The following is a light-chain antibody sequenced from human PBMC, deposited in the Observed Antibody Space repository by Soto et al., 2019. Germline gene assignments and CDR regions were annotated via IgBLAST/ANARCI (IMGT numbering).Light chain of an antibody. J-gene: IGLJ1*01. CDR2: EGS. Sequence: QSALTQPASVSGSPGQSITISCTGTSSDVGSYNLVSWYQQHPGKAPKLMIYEGSKRPSGVSNRFSGSKTGNTASLTISGLRAEDEADYYCWSYAGSHTNVFGTGTKLTVL. V-gene: IGLV2-23*01. CDR3: WSYAGSHTNV. CDR1: SSDVGSYNL.